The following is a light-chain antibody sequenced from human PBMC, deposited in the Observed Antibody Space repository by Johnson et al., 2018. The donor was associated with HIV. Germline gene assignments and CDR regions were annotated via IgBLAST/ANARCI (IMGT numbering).Light chain of an antibody. CDR1: SSNIGTNY. J-gene: IGLJ1*01. V-gene: IGLV1-51*02. CDR3: VTWDSSLSAHYV. Sequence: QSVLTQPPSVSAAPGQKVTISCSGGSSNIGTNYVSWYQQLPRAAPKLLIYENEKRPSGSHDRFSGSQSGTSATLGITGLQTGDEADYYCVTWDSSLSAHYVFGTGTKVTVL. CDR2: ENE.